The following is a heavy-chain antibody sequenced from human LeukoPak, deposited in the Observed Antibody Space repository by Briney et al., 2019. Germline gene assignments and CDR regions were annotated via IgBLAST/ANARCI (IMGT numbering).Heavy chain of an antibody. V-gene: IGHV3-23*01. CDR1: GFAFTSYA. CDR2: ISASGGSS. D-gene: IGHD3-22*01. J-gene: IGHJ4*02. Sequence: GGSLRLSCAASGFAFTSYAMTWVRQAPGKGLEWVSGISASGGSSYYADSVKGRFTISRDNSKNTLHLEMNSLRAEDTAVYYCARANYYDISGYDYWGQGTLVTVSS. CDR3: ARANYYDISGYDY.